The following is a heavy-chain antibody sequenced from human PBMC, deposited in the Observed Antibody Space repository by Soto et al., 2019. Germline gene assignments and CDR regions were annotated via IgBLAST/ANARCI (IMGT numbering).Heavy chain of an antibody. CDR2: LYDLDGS. CDR3: ATWHELEHAYDV. Sequence: DVQLVESGGGLIQPGESLRLSCAACGFTISGKKYVAWVRQAPGKGLEWVSALYDLDGSFYAASVKGRFTTSSDISKTTVYLQMNDMRPEDTAVYYCATWHELEHAYDVWGQGTTVTFSS. CDR1: GFTISGKKY. J-gene: IGHJ3*01. D-gene: IGHD1-1*01. V-gene: IGHV3-53*01.